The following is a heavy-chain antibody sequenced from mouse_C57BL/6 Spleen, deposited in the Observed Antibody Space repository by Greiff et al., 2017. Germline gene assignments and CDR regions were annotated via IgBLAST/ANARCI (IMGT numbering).Heavy chain of an antibody. V-gene: IGHV14-4*01. CDR3: TTHRQLRLLLAMDY. J-gene: IGHJ4*01. Sequence: EVQLQQSGAELVRPGASVKLSCTASGFNIKDDYMHWVKQRPEQGLEWIGWIDPENGDTEYASKFQGKATITADTSSNTAYLQLSSLTSEDTAVYYCTTHRQLRLLLAMDYWGQGTSVTVSS. CDR1: GFNIKDDY. CDR2: IDPENGDT. D-gene: IGHD3-2*02.